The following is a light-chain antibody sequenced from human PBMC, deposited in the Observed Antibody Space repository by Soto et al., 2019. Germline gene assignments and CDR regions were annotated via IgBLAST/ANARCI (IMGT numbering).Light chain of an antibody. CDR2: RDN. V-gene: IGLV1-44*01. J-gene: IGLJ2*01. CDR1: SSNIGSNT. CDR3: AAWDDSLNAVV. Sequence: QAVVTQPPSASGTPGQGVTISCSGSSSNIGSNTVDWYHQLPGTAPKLLIYRDNQRPSGVPDRFSGSKSGTSASLAISGLQSEDEADYYCAAWDDSLNAVVFGGGTKVTVL.